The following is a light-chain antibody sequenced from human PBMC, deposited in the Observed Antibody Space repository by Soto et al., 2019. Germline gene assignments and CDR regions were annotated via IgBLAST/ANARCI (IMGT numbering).Light chain of an antibody. CDR2: EGS. CDR3: CSYAGSSTDV. V-gene: IGLV2-23*01. CDR1: SSDVGSYNR. Sequence: QSVLTQPASVSGSPGQSITISCTGTSSDVGSYNRFSWYQQHPVKAPKLMIYEGSKRPSGVSNRFSGSKSGNTAALTNSGLQAEDEADDYCCSYAGSSTDVFGSGTNVTVL. J-gene: IGLJ1*01.